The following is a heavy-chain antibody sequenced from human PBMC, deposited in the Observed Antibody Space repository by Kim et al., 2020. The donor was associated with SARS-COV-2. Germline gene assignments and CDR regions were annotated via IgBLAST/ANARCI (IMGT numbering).Heavy chain of an antibody. CDR3: TWDDRSKNDY. V-gene: IGHV3-15*01. Sequence: GGSLRLSCAGSGFDFSPAWMSWVRQTRRKGGGGMGGIKSKGSGGTGEYAAPVSGRFTISRDDSKNAVFLQMNSLKTEDTGIYYCTWDDRSKNDYWGQGALVTVSS. CDR1: GFDFSPAW. D-gene: IGHD1-26*01. J-gene: IGHJ4*02. CDR2: IKSKGSGGTG.